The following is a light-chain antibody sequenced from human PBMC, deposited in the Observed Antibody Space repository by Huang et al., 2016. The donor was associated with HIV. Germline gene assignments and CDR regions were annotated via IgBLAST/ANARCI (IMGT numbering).Light chain of an antibody. Sequence: DIQMTQSPSSLSASVGDRVTITCQASQDISNYLNWYQQKPGKAPKLLIYDASNLETGVPSRFSGSGSGTDFTFTSSSLQPEDIATYYCQHFDNLARTFGGGTKVQIK. CDR3: QHFDNLART. V-gene: IGKV1-33*01. CDR1: QDISNY. CDR2: DAS. J-gene: IGKJ4*01.